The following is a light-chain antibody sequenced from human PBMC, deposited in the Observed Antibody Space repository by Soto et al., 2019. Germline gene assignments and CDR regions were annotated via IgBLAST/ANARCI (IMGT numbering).Light chain of an antibody. CDR3: QQLNIDSYPIT. J-gene: IGKJ5*01. V-gene: IGKV1-9*01. Sequence: IQLTQSPSSLSASIGDRVTITCRASQGISSFLAWYQQKPGKAPKLLIYAASTLQSGIPSRFSGSGSGTDLTLTISSLQPEDSATYYCQQLNIDSYPITFGQGTRLEIK. CDR1: QGISSF. CDR2: AAS.